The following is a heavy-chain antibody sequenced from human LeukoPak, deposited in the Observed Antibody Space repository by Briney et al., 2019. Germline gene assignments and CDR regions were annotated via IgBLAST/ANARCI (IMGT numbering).Heavy chain of an antibody. CDR3: ERDRGHDYGDYVRAFDI. Sequence: GGSLRLSCAASGFTVSSNYMSWARQAPGKGLEWVSSISSSSSYIYYADSVKGRFTISRANDKHSLYLKMNSLRAEDKAVYYCERDRGHDYGDYVRAFDIWGQGTMVTVSS. V-gene: IGHV3-21*01. J-gene: IGHJ3*02. CDR2: ISSSSSYI. D-gene: IGHD4-17*01. CDR1: GFTVSSNY.